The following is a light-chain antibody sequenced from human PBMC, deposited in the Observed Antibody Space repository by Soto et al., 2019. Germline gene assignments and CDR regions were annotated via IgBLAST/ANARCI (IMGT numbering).Light chain of an antibody. Sequence: DIVMTQSPDSLAVSLGERATINCKSSQSVLYSSNNANYLAWYQQKPGQPPKLLIHWASARETGVPDRFSGSGSGTDFTLPISSLQTEDVAVYYCQQYYSTPYTFGQGTKLEIK. CDR1: QSVLYSSNNANY. CDR2: WAS. J-gene: IGKJ2*01. CDR3: QQYYSTPYT. V-gene: IGKV4-1*01.